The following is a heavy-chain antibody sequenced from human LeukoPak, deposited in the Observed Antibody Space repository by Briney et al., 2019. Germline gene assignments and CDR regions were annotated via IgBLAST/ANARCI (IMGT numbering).Heavy chain of an antibody. V-gene: IGHV4-30-2*01. D-gene: IGHD3-22*01. CDR2: IYHSGST. J-gene: IGHJ4*02. CDR3: ARVVYDSSGYYFDY. Sequence: SQTLSLTCAVSGGSISSGGYSWSWIRQPPGKGLEWIGYIYHSGSTYYNPSLKSRVTISVDRSKNQFSLKLSSVTAADTAVYYCARVVYDSSGYYFDYWGQGTLVTVSS. CDR1: GGSISSGGYS.